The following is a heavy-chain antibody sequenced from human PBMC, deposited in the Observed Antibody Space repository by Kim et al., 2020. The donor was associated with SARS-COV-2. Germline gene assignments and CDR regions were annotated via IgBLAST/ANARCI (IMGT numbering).Heavy chain of an antibody. CDR1: GFTVSSNY. V-gene: IGHV3-66*02. CDR2: IYSGGST. D-gene: IGHD6-13*01. Sequence: GGSLRLSCAASGFTVSSNYMSWVRQAPGKGLEWVSVIYSGGSTYYADSVKGRFTISRDNSKNTLYLQMNSLRAEDTAVYYCATLAAAGTYGYFDLWGRGTLVTVSS. CDR3: ATLAAAGTYGYFDL. J-gene: IGHJ2*01.